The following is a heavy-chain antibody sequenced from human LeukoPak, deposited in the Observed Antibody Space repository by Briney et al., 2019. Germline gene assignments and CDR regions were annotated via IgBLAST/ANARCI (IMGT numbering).Heavy chain of an antibody. CDR3: ASRRPDIVVVPAAKRSYYYYYMDV. D-gene: IGHD2-2*01. CDR1: GGSFSGYY. J-gene: IGHJ6*03. Sequence: SETLSLTCAVYGGSFSGYYWSWLRQPPGKGLEWIGEINHSGSTNYNPSLKSRVTISVDTSKNQFSLKLSSVTAADTAVYYCASRRPDIVVVPAAKRSYYYYYMDVWGKWTTVTVSS. V-gene: IGHV4-34*01. CDR2: INHSGST.